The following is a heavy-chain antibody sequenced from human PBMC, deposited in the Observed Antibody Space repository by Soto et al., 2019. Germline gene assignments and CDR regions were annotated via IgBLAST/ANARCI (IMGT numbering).Heavy chain of an antibody. CDR3: ATEDRSSALDD. J-gene: IGHJ4*02. D-gene: IGHD6-6*01. CDR2: IIPFLGIS. CDR1: GGTFNTYT. V-gene: IGHV1-69*08. Sequence: QVQLVQSGAELKVAGSSVRVSCTASGGTFNTYTFSWVRQAPGQGLEWMGRIIPFLGISNYAPQFQGRIMIAANRSTSTPYLDLTGLISEDTALYYCATEDRSSALDDWGQGSLVTVSS.